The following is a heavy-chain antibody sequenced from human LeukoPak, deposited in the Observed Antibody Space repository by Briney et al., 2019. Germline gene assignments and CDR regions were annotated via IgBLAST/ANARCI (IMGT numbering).Heavy chain of an antibody. V-gene: IGHV3-21*01. J-gene: IGHJ4*02. D-gene: IGHD2-2*01. CDR3: ARGGVQGVPAASPRPIDY. CDR1: GFTFSSYS. Sequence: GGSLRLSCAASGFTFSSYSMNWVRQAPGKGLEWVPSISSSSSYIYYADSVKGRFTISRDNAKNSLYLQMNSLRAEDTAVYYCARGGVQGVPAASPRPIDYWGQGTLVTVSS. CDR2: ISSSSSYI.